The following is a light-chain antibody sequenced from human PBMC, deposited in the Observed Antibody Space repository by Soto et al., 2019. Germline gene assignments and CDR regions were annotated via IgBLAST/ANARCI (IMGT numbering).Light chain of an antibody. CDR3: QQRSNWLT. Sequence: EVVLTQSPATLSVSPGESATLSCRVSQAVGGNLAWYQQNPGQAPRLLIYDASNRATGIPARFSGSGSGTDFTLTISSLEPEDFAVYYCQQRSNWLTFGGGTKVDIK. CDR1: QAVGGN. V-gene: IGKV3D-11*01. CDR2: DAS. J-gene: IGKJ4*01.